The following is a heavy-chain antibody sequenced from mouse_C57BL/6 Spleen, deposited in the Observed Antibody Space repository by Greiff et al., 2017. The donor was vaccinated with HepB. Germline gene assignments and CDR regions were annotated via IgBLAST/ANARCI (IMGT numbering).Heavy chain of an antibody. CDR2: IWSDGST. V-gene: IGHV2-6*03. CDR3: ARGYYGSSGYFDV. Sequence: VKLQESGPGLVAPSQSLSITCTVSGFSLTSYGVHWVRQPPGKGLEWLVVIWSDGSTTYNSALKSRLSISKDNSKSQVFLKMNSLQTDDTAMYYCARGYYGSSGYFDVWGTGTTVTVSS. J-gene: IGHJ1*03. D-gene: IGHD1-1*01. CDR1: GFSLTSYG.